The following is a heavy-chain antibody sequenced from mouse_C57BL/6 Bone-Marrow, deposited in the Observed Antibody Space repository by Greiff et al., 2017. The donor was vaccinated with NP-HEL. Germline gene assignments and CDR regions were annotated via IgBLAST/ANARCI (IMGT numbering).Heavy chain of an antibody. CDR3: ARGMIVRFYFDY. V-gene: IGHV1-64*01. CDR1: GYTFTSYW. D-gene: IGHD2-4*01. Sequence: QVQLQQPGAELVKPGASVKLSCKASGYTFTSYWMHWVKQRPGQGLEWIGMIHPNSGSTNYNEKFKSKATLTVDKSSSTAYMQLSSLTSEDSAVYYCARGMIVRFYFDYWGQGTTLTVSS. J-gene: IGHJ2*01. CDR2: IHPNSGST.